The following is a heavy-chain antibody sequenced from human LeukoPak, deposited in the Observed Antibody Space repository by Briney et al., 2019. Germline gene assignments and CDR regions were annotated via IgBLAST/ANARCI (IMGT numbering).Heavy chain of an antibody. CDR2: ISYDGSNK. CDR3: ARDFLGELSSGWSYYYYYYGMDV. V-gene: IGHV3-30*04. J-gene: IGHJ6*04. Sequence: GGSLRLSCAASGFTFSSYAMHWVRQAPGKGLEWVAVISYDGSNKYYADSVKGRFTISRDNSKNTLYLQMNSLRAEDTAVYYCARDFLGELSSGWSYYYYYYGMDVWGKGTTVTASS. CDR1: GFTFSSYA. D-gene: IGHD6-19*01.